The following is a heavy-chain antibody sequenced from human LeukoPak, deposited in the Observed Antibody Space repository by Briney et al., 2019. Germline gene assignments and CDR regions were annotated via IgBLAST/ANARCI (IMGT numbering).Heavy chain of an antibody. V-gene: IGHV4-59*01. CDR2: IYYSGST. J-gene: IGHJ6*03. Sequence: PSETLSLTCTVSGGSIRSYYWSWIRQPPGKGLEWIGCIYYSGSTNYNPSLKSRVTISVDKSNNQFSLKLSSVTAADTAVYFCARVKGDLGYTSYMDVWGKGTTVTVSS. D-gene: IGHD2-15*01. CDR1: GGSIRSYY. CDR3: ARVKGDLGYTSYMDV.